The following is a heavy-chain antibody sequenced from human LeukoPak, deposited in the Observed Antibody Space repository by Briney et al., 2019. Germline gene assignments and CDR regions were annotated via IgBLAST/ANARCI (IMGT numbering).Heavy chain of an antibody. CDR2: INHSGST. Sequence: SETLSLTCAVYGGSFSGYYWSWIRQPPGKGLEWIGEINHSGSTNYNPSLKSRVTISVDTSKNQFSLKLSSVTAADTAVYYCARGLETPLPHWGQGTLVTVSS. CDR3: ARGLETPLPH. CDR1: GGSFSGYY. V-gene: IGHV4-34*01. D-gene: IGHD2-15*01. J-gene: IGHJ4*02.